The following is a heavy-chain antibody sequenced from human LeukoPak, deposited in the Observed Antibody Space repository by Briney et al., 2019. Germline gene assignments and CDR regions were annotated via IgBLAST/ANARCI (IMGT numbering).Heavy chain of an antibody. D-gene: IGHD3-22*01. Sequence: RGPLRLSCAASGFTIRDYTMSWVRQPPVKRLERASSIPSSGDGTYYAHSVKGRFTISRDNSKNMLYLQMNSLRAEDTAVYYCAKYFRESSGASPLDYWGQGTRVTVSS. J-gene: IGHJ4*02. CDR2: IPSSGDGT. CDR3: AKYFRESSGASPLDY. CDR1: GFTIRDYT. V-gene: IGHV3-23*01.